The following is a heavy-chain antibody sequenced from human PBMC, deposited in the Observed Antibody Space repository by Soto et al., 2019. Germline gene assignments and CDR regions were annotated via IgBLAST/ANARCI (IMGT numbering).Heavy chain of an antibody. CDR3: AKDPLQQWLAYYFDY. D-gene: IGHD6-19*01. Sequence: GGSLRLSCAASGFTFSSYAMSWVRQAPGKGLEWVSAISGSGGSTYYADSVKGWFTISRDNSKNTLYLQMNSLRAEDTAVYYCAKDPLQQWLAYYFDYWGQGTLVTVSS. CDR1: GFTFSSYA. CDR2: ISGSGGST. J-gene: IGHJ4*02. V-gene: IGHV3-23*01.